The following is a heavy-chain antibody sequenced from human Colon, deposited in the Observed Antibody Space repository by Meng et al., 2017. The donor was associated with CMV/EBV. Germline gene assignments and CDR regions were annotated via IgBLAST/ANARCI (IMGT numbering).Heavy chain of an antibody. CDR1: GGTFDTST. Sequence: QVRVGEARAGGQKPGSSVNVCCKASGGTFDTSTFDWVRRAPGQGLEWMGGIIPMFGSPSYSQKFRGRVKITAAELEVNSRRSEETAVYYCARGKQAGFDLWGQGTLVTVSS. CDR3: ARGKQAGFDL. J-gene: IGHJ5*02. D-gene: IGHD6-13*01. CDR2: IIPMFGSP. V-gene: IGHV1-69*01.